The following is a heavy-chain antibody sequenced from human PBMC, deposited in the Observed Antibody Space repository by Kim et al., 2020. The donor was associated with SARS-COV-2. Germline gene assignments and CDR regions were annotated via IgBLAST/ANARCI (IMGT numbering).Heavy chain of an antibody. CDR3: ARGRWGVRGVIILY. V-gene: IGHV1-8*01. Sequence: ASVKVSCKASGYTFTSYDINWVRQATGQGLEWMGWMNPNSGNTGYAQKFQGRVTMTRNTSISTAYMELSSLRSEDTAVYYCARGRWGVRGVIILYWGQGTLVTVSS. J-gene: IGHJ4*02. CDR1: GYTFTSYD. D-gene: IGHD3-10*01. CDR2: MNPNSGNT.